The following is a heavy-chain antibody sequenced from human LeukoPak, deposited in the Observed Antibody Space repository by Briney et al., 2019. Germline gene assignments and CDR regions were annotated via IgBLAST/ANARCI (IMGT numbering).Heavy chain of an antibody. Sequence: SETLSLTCAVYGGSFSGYYWSWIRQPPGKGLEWIGEINHSGSTNYNPSLKSRVTISVDTSKNQFSLKLSSVTAADTAVYYCARDLAGGHFDYWGQGTLVTVSS. D-gene: IGHD7-27*01. J-gene: IGHJ4*02. CDR1: GGSFSGYY. V-gene: IGHV4-34*01. CDR3: ARDLAGGHFDY. CDR2: INHSGST.